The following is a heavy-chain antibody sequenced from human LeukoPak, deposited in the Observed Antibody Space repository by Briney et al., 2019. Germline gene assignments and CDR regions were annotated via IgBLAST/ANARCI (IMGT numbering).Heavy chain of an antibody. CDR2: INPNSGGT. V-gene: IGHV1-2*02. Sequence: GASVKVSCKASGYTFTSYGISWVRQAPGQGLEWMGWINPNSGGTNYAQKFQGRVTMTRDTSISTAYMELSRLRSDDTAVYYCASGITISSYDYWGQGTLVTVSS. D-gene: IGHD3-3*01. CDR1: GYTFTSYG. J-gene: IGHJ4*02. CDR3: ASGITISSYDY.